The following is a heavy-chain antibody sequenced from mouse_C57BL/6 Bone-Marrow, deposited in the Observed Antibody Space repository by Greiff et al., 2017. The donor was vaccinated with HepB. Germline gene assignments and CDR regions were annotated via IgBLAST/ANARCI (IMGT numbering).Heavy chain of an antibody. D-gene: IGHD4-1*01. CDR3: AREPNWDRYFDV. Sequence: QVQLQQPGAELVRPGSSVKLSCKASGYTFTSYWMDWVKQRPGQGLEWIGNIYPSDSETHYNQKFKDKATLTVDKSSSTAYMQLSSLTSEDSAVYYCAREPNWDRYFDVWGTGTTVTVSS. CDR2: IYPSDSET. V-gene: IGHV1-61*01. CDR1: GYTFTSYW. J-gene: IGHJ1*03.